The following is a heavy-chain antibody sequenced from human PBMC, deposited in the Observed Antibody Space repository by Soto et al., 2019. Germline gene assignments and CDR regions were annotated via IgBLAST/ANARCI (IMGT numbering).Heavy chain of an antibody. V-gene: IGHV1-46*03. J-gene: IGHJ4*02. CDR1: GYTFTSYY. D-gene: IGHD6-19*01. Sequence: ASVKVSCKASGYTFTSYYMHWVRQAPGQGLEWMGIINPSGGRTTYAQQFQGRVTMTMDTSTSTVYMELTSLTSGDTAIYFCARSVAVAATIDYWGQGTLVTVPQ. CDR2: INPSGGRT. CDR3: ARSVAVAATIDY.